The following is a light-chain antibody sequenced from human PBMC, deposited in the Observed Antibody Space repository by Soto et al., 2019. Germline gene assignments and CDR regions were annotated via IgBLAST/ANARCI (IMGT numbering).Light chain of an antibody. CDR3: QTWGTGIHVV. V-gene: IGLV4-69*01. CDR2: LNSDGSH. J-gene: IGLJ2*01. Sequence: QAVVTKSPSASASLGASVKLTCTLSSGHSSYAIAWHQQHPEKGPRYLMKLNSDGSHSKGDGIPDRFSGSSSGAERYLTISSLQSEDEADYYCQTWGTGIHVVFGGGTKVTVL. CDR1: SGHSSYA.